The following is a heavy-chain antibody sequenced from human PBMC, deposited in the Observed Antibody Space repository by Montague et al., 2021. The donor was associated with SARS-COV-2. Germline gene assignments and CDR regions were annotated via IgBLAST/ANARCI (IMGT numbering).Heavy chain of an antibody. V-gene: IGHV4-59*01. Sequence: SETLSLTCTASGGSISSYYWSWIRQPPGKGLEWIGYIYYSGSTNYNPSXKSRVTISVDTSKNQFSLKLSSVTAADTAVYYCARGSGWMGNAFDIWGQGTMVTVSS. CDR3: ARGSGWMGNAFDI. J-gene: IGHJ3*02. CDR1: GGSISSYY. CDR2: IYYSGST. D-gene: IGHD6-19*01.